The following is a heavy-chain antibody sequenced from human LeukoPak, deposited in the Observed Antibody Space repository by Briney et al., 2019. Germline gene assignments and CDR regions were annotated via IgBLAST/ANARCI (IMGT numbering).Heavy chain of an antibody. J-gene: IGHJ4*02. Sequence: SETLSLTCTVSGNSISSGDYYWSWIRQPPGTGLEWIGYIYYSGSTNYNPSLKSRVTISVDTSKNQFSLKLSSVTAADTAVYYCAREGGGEDGFDYWGQGTLVTASS. V-gene: IGHV4-61*08. CDR3: AREGGGEDGFDY. CDR1: GNSISSGDYY. D-gene: IGHD2-21*01. CDR2: IYYSGST.